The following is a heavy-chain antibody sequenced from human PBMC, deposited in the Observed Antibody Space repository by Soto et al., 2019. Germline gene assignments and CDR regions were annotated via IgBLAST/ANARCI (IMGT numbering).Heavy chain of an antibody. CDR2: ISDASGST. J-gene: IGHJ4*02. CDR3: AKDEGQAVTGPIDC. V-gene: IGHV3-23*01. Sequence: GGSLRLSCAASGLTFSSYAVTWVRQAPGKGLEWVSSISDASGSTYYADFVEGRFTISRDNSKNTLYLQMSSLRAEDTAVYYCAKDEGQAVTGPIDCWGQGTLVTVSS. CDR1: GLTFSSYA. D-gene: IGHD6-19*01.